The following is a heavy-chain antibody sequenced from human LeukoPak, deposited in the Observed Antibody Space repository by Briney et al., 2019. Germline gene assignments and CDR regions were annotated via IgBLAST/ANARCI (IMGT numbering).Heavy chain of an antibody. Sequence: GGSLRLSCAASGFTFSSYSMNWVRQAPGKGLEWVSSISSSSSYIYYADSVKGRFTISRDNAKNSLYLQMNSLRAEDTAVYYCASGVAADSGNYWGQGTLVTVSS. CDR2: ISSSSSYI. J-gene: IGHJ4*02. D-gene: IGHD6-13*01. CDR3: ASGVAADSGNY. V-gene: IGHV3-21*01. CDR1: GFTFSSYS.